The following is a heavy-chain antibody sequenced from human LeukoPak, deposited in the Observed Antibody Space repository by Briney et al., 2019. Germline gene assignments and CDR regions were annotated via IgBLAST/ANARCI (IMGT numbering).Heavy chain of an antibody. CDR2: IYYSGGT. J-gene: IGHJ4*02. CDR1: GGSISSSSYY. CDR3: ARHRNADTAMVSDY. V-gene: IGHV4-39*01. D-gene: IGHD5-18*01. Sequence: PSETLSLTCTVSGGSISSSSYYWGWIRQPPGKGREWIGSIYYSGGTYYNPSLKSRVTISVDTSKNQFSLKLSSVSAADTAVYSCARHRNADTAMVSDYWGQGTLVTVSS.